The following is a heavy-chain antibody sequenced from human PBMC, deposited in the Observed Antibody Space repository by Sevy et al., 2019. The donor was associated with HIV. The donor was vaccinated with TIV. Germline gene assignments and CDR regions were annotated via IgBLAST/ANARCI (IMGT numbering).Heavy chain of an antibody. V-gene: IGHV3-30*02. Sequence: WGSLRLSCAASGFTFSSYGMHWVRQAPGKGLEWVAFIRYDGSNKYYADSVKGRFTISRDNSKNTLYLQMNSLRAEDTAVYYCAKDWGYSSSRVYYYYYYMDVWGKGTTVTVSS. D-gene: IGHD6-13*01. CDR3: AKDWGYSSSRVYYYYYYMDV. J-gene: IGHJ6*03. CDR1: GFTFSSYG. CDR2: IRYDGSNK.